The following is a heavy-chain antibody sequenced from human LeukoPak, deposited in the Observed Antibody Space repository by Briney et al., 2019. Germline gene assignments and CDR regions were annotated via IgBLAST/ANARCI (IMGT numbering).Heavy chain of an antibody. V-gene: IGHV3-48*04. J-gene: IGHJ4*02. CDR2: ISSSSGTI. CDR1: GFTFSDYG. D-gene: IGHD3-3*01. CDR3: ARSLCYDTGCSFDN. Sequence: GGSLRLSCAASGFTFSDYGMNWVRQAPGKGLEWVAYISSSSGTIYYADSVRGRFTVSRDNAKNSLYLQLTSLRAADTAVYSCARSLCYDTGCSFDNWGQGTLVTVSS.